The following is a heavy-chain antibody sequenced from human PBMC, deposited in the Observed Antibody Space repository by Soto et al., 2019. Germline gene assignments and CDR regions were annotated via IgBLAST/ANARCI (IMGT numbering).Heavy chain of an antibody. J-gene: IGHJ4*02. V-gene: IGHV3-30-3*01. CDR1: GFDFNSYA. CDR3: ARALGFYGANYIDY. D-gene: IGHD4-17*01. Sequence: GGSLSLSCVASGFDFNSYAFHWVRQAPGKGLEWVAIISFDGTNKYYADSLKGRFTVSRDSSKSTLYLQMNSLRPEDTAVYSCARALGFYGANYIDYWGQGALVTVSS. CDR2: ISFDGTNK.